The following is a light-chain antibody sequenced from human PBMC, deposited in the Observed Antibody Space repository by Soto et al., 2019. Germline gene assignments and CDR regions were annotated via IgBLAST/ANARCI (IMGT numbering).Light chain of an antibody. J-gene: IGKJ2*01. CDR3: QQRSNWPTYT. Sequence: EIVLTQSPATLSLSPGERATLSCRASQSVSSYLAWYQQKPGQAPRLLIYDASNRATGIPARFSGSGSGTDFPLTISSLEPEDFAVYYCQQRSNWPTYTLGQGTKLEIK. CDR2: DAS. V-gene: IGKV3-11*01. CDR1: QSVSSY.